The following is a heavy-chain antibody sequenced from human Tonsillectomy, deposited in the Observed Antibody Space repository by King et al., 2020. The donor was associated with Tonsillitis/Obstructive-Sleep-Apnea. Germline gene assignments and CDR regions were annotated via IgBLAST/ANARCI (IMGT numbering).Heavy chain of an antibody. Sequence: VQLVESGAEVKKPGESLRISCQGSGYSFTNFWISWVRQMPGKALEWMGRIDPTDSYVNYSPSFQGHVTISADKSISTAYLQWSSLKASDTAMYFCARLVDTAMDYDEYYGMDVWGQGTTVTVSS. J-gene: IGHJ6*02. CDR3: ARLVDTAMDYDEYYGMDV. CDR1: GYSFTNFW. D-gene: IGHD5-18*01. CDR2: IDPTDSYV. V-gene: IGHV5-10-1*03.